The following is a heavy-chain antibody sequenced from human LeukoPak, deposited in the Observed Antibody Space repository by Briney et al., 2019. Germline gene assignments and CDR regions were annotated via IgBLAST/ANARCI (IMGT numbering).Heavy chain of an antibody. CDR2: IYYSGST. Sequence: SETLSLTCTVSGGSISSYYWSWIRQPPGKGLEWIGYIYYSGSTNYNPSLKSRFTISVDTSKNQFSLKLSSVTAADTAVYYCARGPTSITGTTAYWGQGTLVTVSS. CDR1: GGSISSYY. D-gene: IGHD1/OR15-1a*01. J-gene: IGHJ4*02. CDR3: ARGPTSITGTTAY. V-gene: IGHV4-59*01.